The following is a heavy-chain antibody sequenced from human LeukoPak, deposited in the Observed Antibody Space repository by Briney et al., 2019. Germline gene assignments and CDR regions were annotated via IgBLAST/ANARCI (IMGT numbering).Heavy chain of an antibody. V-gene: IGHV1-69*05. CDR3: ARDDYYDSSGSRVGAFDI. Sequence: SVKVSCKASGGTFSIYAISWVRQAPGQGREWMGRIIPIFGTANYAQKFQGRVTITTDESTSTAYMELSSLRSEDTAVYYCARDDYYDSSGSRVGAFDIWGQGTMVTVSS. J-gene: IGHJ3*02. CDR1: GGTFSIYA. CDR2: IIPIFGTA. D-gene: IGHD3-22*01.